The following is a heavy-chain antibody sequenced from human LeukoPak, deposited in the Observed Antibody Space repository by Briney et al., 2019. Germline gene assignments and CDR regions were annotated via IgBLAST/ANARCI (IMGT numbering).Heavy chain of an antibody. V-gene: IGHV1-8*03. Sequence: ASVKVSCKASGYTFTSYGISWVRQAPGQGLEWMGWMNPNSGNTGYAQKFQGRVTITRNTSISTAYMELSSLRSEDTAVYYCARGGDSSWYYYYYYMDVWAKGPRSPSP. D-gene: IGHD6-13*01. CDR1: GYTFTSYG. J-gene: IGHJ6*03. CDR2: MNPNSGNT. CDR3: ARGGDSSWYYYYYYMDV.